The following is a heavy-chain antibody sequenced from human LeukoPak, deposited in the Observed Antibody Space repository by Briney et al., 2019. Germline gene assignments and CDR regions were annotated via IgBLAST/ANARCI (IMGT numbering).Heavy chain of an antibody. Sequence: GGFLRLSCAASGFTFSDYYMSWIRQAPGKGLEWVSYISSSGSTIYYADSVKGRFTISRDNAKNSLYLQMNGLRVEDTAVYYCARDGDDSSGYYYVGSYYYMDVWGKGTTVTVSS. D-gene: IGHD3-22*01. J-gene: IGHJ6*03. CDR3: ARDGDDSSGYYYVGSYYYMDV. CDR1: GFTFSDYY. V-gene: IGHV3-11*04. CDR2: ISSSGSTI.